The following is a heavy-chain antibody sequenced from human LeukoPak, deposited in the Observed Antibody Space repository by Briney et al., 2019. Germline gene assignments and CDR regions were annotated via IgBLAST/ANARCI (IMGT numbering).Heavy chain of an antibody. CDR2: IIYSGST. CDR1: GGSFSGYY. CDR3: ARSWGYFAAGTYYRRHNWFDP. J-gene: IGHJ5*02. Sequence: SETLSLTCAVYGGSFSGYYWSWIRHPPGKGLEWIGEIIYSGSTNYNPSLKSRVTISVDTPKNQFSLQLSSVTAADTAVYYCARSWGYFAAGTYYRRHNWFDPWGQGTLVTVSS. V-gene: IGHV4-34*12. D-gene: IGHD3-10*01.